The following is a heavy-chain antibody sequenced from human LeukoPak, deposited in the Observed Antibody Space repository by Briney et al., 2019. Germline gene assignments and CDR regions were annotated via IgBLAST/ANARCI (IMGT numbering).Heavy chain of an antibody. CDR3: ARNPGTQAQFMVRGVIIPFDP. D-gene: IGHD3-10*01. Sequence: ASVKVSCKASGYTFTSYGISWVRQAPGQGLEWMGWISAYNGNTNYAQKLQGRVTMTTDTSTSTAYMELRSLRSDDTAVYYCARNPGTQAQFMVRGVIIPFDPWGQGTLLTVSS. V-gene: IGHV1-18*04. CDR1: GYTFTSYG. CDR2: ISAYNGNT. J-gene: IGHJ5*02.